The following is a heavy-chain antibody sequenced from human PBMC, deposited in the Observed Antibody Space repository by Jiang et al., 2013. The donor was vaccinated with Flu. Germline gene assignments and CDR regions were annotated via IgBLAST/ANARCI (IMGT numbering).Heavy chain of an antibody. J-gene: IGHJ3*01. CDR3: ARIRLYGAGPVGAFDV. Sequence: GPGLVKPSETLSLTCTVSGGSISHNYWSWIRQPPGKGLEWIGYVYYSGRTNYNPSLESRVAISVDTSKSQFSLKLRSVTAADTAVYYCARIRLYGAGPVGAFDVWGQGRMVTISS. CDR2: VYYSGRT. V-gene: IGHV4-59*01. CDR1: GGSISHNY. D-gene: IGHD2-8*01.